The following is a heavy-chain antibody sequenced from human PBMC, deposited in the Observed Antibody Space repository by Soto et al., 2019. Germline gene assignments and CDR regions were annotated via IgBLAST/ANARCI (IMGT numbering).Heavy chain of an antibody. CDR1: GFTFSSYA. CDR2: ISGSGGST. D-gene: IGHD3-22*01. CDR3: AKLYYYDSGGARYMDV. V-gene: IGHV3-23*01. J-gene: IGHJ6*03. Sequence: PGGSLRLSCAASGFTFSSYAMSWVRQAPGKGLEWVSAISGSGGSTYYADSVKGRFTISRDNSKNTLYLQMNSLRAEDTAVYYCAKLYYYDSGGARYMDVWGKGTTVTVSS.